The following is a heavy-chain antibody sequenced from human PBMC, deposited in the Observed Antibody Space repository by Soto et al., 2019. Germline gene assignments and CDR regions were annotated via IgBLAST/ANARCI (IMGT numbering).Heavy chain of an antibody. CDR3: AVAMVREILIFESSGMHV. CDR1: GGSFNNYA. J-gene: IGHJ6*02. CDR2: IIPNFDTP. D-gene: IGHD3-10*01. V-gene: IGHV1-69*01. Sequence: QVHLVQSGAEVKKPGSSVKVSCKTSGGSFNNYAVSWVRQAPGQGLESMGGIIPNFDTPNYAQKFQDRVTIIADESTSTVYMELRSLRSNDTAVYYCAVAMVREILIFESSGMHVWGQGTTVIVSS.